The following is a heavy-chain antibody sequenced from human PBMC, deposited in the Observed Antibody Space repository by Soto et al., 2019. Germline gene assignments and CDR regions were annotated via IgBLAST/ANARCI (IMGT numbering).Heavy chain of an antibody. D-gene: IGHD3-22*01. J-gene: IGHJ4*02. V-gene: IGHV3-21*01. CDR3: ARDRSRSHYYDSSGSMGY. CDR2: ISSSSSYI. Sequence: EVQLVESGGGLVKPGGSRRLSCAASGCTISSYSMNWVRQAPGKGLEWVSSISSSSSYIYYADSVKGRFTISRDNAKNSLYLQMNSLRAEDTAVYYCARDRSRSHYYDSSGSMGYWGQGTLVTVSS. CDR1: GCTISSYS.